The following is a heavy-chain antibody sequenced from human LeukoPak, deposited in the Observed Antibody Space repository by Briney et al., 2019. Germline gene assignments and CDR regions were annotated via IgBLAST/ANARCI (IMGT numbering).Heavy chain of an antibody. D-gene: IGHD1-26*01. V-gene: IGHV3-23*01. J-gene: IGHJ4*02. CDR2: ISDTGRLS. CDR3: AKDGS. CDR1: GFTFSSSA. Sequence: PGGSLRLSCAASGFTFSSSAMSWVRQAPGKGLEWVAAISDTGRLSYCADSVNGRFTISRDNSKNTLSLQKNSLRAEDTAVYYCAKDGSWGQGTLVTVSS.